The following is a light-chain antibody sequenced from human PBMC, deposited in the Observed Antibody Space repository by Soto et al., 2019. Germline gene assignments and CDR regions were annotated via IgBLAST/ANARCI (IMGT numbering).Light chain of an antibody. V-gene: IGLV2-8*01. CDR2: EVS. J-gene: IGLJ1*01. Sequence: QSALPQPASASGSPGQSVTISCTGTSSDVGGYNYVSWYQQHPGKAPKLMIYEVSERPSGVPDRFSGSKSGNTASLTVSGLQAEDEADYYCSSYAGSSNVFGTGTKVTVL. CDR1: SSDVGGYNY. CDR3: SSYAGSSNV.